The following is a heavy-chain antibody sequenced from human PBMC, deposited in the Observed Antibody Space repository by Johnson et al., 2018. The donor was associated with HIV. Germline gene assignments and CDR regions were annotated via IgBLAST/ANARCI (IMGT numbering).Heavy chain of an antibody. CDR3: ARRTVVTPGAFDI. D-gene: IGHD4-23*01. CDR1: GFTFSDYY. J-gene: IGHJ3*02. V-gene: IGHV3-11*06. Sequence: QMQLVESGGGLVKPGGSLRLSCAASGFTFSDYYMSWIRQAPGKGLEWVSGIDWTGANAGYADSVKGRFTISRDNAKNLLYLQMNSLRAEDTAVYYCARRTVVTPGAFDIWGQGTMVTVSS. CDR2: IDWTGANA.